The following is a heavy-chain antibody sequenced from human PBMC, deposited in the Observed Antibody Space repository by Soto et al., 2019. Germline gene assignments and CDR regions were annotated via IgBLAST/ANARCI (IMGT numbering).Heavy chain of an antibody. CDR3: ARSTMVRGVTGYGMDV. Sequence: SETLSITCTFSVGSISSGDYDWSWIRQPRGKGLEWIGYIYYSGSTYYNPSLKSRVTISVDTSKNQFSLKLSSVTAADTAVYYCARSTMVRGVTGYGMDVWGQGTTVTVSS. J-gene: IGHJ6*01. V-gene: IGHV4-30-4*01. CDR1: VGSISSGDYD. D-gene: IGHD3-10*01. CDR2: IYYSGST.